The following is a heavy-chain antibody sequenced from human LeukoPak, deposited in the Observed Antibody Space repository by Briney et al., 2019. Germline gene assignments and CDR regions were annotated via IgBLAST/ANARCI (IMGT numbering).Heavy chain of an antibody. J-gene: IGHJ4*02. D-gene: IGHD3-10*01. CDR3: ARVSWFDELPNY. CDR1: GDSISSRSYY. CDR2: IYYSGST. Sequence: SETLSLTCTVSGDSISSRSYYWGWIRQPPGKGLEWIGSIYYSGSTYYNPSLKSRVTISVNTSKNQFSLKLSSVTAADTAVYYCARVSWFDELPNYWGQGTLVSVSS. V-gene: IGHV4-39*07.